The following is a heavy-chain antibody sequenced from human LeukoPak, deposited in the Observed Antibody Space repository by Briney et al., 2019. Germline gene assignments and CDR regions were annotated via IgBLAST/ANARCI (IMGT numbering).Heavy chain of an antibody. CDR2: IYYSGST. CDR1: GGSISSYY. Sequence: SETLSLTCTVSGGSISSYYWSWIRQPPGKGLEWIGYIYYSGSTNYNPSPKSRVTISVDTSKNQFSLKLSSVTAADTAVYYCARGGGTGKNYDIPDYWGQGTLVTVSS. J-gene: IGHJ4*02. D-gene: IGHD3-9*01. V-gene: IGHV4-59*01. CDR3: ARGGGTGKNYDIPDY.